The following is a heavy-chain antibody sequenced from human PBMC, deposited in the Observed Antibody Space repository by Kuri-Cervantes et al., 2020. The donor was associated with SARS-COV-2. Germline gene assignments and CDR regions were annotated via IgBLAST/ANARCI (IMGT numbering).Heavy chain of an antibody. CDR3: ARRSSGWFSLFVWFDP. Sequence: ASVKVSCKASGGTFTGHAVNWVRQATGQGLEWMGWMNPNSGNTGYAQKFQGRVTITRNTSISTAYMELSSLRSEDTAVYYCARRSSGWFSLFVWFDPWGQGTLVTVSS. V-gene: IGHV1-8*03. J-gene: IGHJ5*02. CDR1: GGTFTGHA. CDR2: MNPNSGNT. D-gene: IGHD6-19*01.